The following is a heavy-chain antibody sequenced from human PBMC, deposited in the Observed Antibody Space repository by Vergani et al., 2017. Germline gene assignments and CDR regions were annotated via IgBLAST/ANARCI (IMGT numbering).Heavy chain of an antibody. CDR3: ARDLSYYDSSGYYYYYYGMDV. Sequence: QVQLQESGPGLVKPSETLSLTCTVSGGSISSYYWSWIRQPPGKGLEWIGYIYYSGSTNYNPSLKSRVTISLDTSKNQFSLKLSSVTAADTAVYYWARDLSYYDSSGYYYYYYGMDVWGQGTTVTVSS. CDR1: GGSISSYY. V-gene: IGHV4-59*01. J-gene: IGHJ6*02. D-gene: IGHD3-22*01. CDR2: IYYSGST.